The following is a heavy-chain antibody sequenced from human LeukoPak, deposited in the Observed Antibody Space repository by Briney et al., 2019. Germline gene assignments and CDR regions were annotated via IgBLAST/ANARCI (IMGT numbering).Heavy chain of an antibody. CDR1: GGSFSGYY. D-gene: IGHD6-13*01. CDR3: ARGKRYSRRRSPRYFDY. CDR2: INHSGST. J-gene: IGHJ4*02. V-gene: IGHV4-34*01. Sequence: PSETLSLTCAVYGGSFSGYYWSWIRQPPGKGLEWIGEINHSGSTNYNPSLKSRVTISVDTSKNQFSLKLSSVTAADTAVYYCARGKRYSRRRSPRYFDYWGQGTLVTVSS.